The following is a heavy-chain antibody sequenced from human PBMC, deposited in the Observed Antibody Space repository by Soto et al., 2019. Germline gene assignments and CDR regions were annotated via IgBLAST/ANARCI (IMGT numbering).Heavy chain of an antibody. CDR2: INHSGST. CDR1: GGSFSGYY. CDR3: ARVQWEPGPFHF. V-gene: IGHV4-34*01. J-gene: IGHJ4*02. Sequence: SETLSLTCAVYGGSFSGYYWSWIRQPPGKGLEWIGEINHSGSTNYNPSLKSRVTISVDTSKNQFSLKLSSVTAADTAVYYCARVQWEPGPFHFWGPGILVTLSS. D-gene: IGHD1-26*01.